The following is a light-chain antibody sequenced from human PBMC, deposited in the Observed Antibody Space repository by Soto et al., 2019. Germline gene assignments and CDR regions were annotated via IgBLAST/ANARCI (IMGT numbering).Light chain of an antibody. J-gene: IGLJ2*01. Sequence: QSVLTQPPSVSAAPGQNITISCSGTNSNIGSSFVAWYQQLPGTAPKLLIYDNDKRPSGIPDRFSGSKSGTSATLAVTGLRTGDEADYYCGTWDSSLSAVFGGGTKLTVL. V-gene: IGLV1-51*01. CDR2: DND. CDR3: GTWDSSLSAV. CDR1: NSNIGSSF.